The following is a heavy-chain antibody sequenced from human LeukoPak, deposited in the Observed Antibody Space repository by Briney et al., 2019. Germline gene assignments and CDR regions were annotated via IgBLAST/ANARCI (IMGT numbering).Heavy chain of an antibody. CDR2: IYYTGST. Sequence: SETLSLTCSVSGGSISRLYWSWIRQPPGKGLEWIGYIYYTGSTNYNPSLKSRVTIFVDMSKNQFSLRLSSVTAADTALYYCARHRAYSSASPFDYWGQGTLVTVSS. CDR1: GGSISRLY. V-gene: IGHV4-59*08. D-gene: IGHD6-6*01. CDR3: ARHRAYSSASPFDY. J-gene: IGHJ4*02.